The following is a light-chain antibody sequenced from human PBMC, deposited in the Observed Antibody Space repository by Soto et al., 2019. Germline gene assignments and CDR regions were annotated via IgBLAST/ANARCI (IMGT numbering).Light chain of an antibody. CDR3: TVWDDSLRGQL. CDR2: RNN. CDR1: SSNVESNF. J-gene: IGLJ2*01. Sequence: QSVLTQPPSASGTPGQRVTISCSGSSSNVESNFVYWYQQFPGTAPRLLIYRNNQRPSGVPDRFSGSKSGTSASLAISAHRSEDEADYYCTVWDDSLRGQLFGGGTQLTVL. V-gene: IGLV1-47*01.